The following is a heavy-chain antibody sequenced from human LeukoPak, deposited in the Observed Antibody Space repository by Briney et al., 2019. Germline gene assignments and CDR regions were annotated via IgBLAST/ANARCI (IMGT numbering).Heavy chain of an antibody. V-gene: IGHV3-33*06. CDR1: GFTFSSYG. J-gene: IGHJ6*03. CDR3: AKDSNDILTDYYYYMDV. Sequence: GRSLRLSCAASGFTFSSYGMHWVRQAPGKGLEWVAVIWYDGSNKYYADSVKGRFTISRDNSKNTLYLQMNSLRAEDTAVYYCAKDSNDILTDYYYYMDVWGKGTTVTVSS. CDR2: IWYDGSNK. D-gene: IGHD3-9*01.